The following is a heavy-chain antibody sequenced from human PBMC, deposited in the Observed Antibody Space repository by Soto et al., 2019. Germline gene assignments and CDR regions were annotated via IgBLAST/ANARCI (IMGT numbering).Heavy chain of an antibody. V-gene: IGHV3-15*01. D-gene: IGHD6-13*01. CDR2: IKSKTDGGTT. CDR3: TPDLWVAAAGLDY. J-gene: IGHJ4*02. CDR1: GFTFSNAW. Sequence: EVQLVESGGGLVKPGGSLRLSCAASGFTFSNAWMSWVRQAPGKGLEWVGRIKSKTDGGTTDYAAPVKGRFTISRDDSKNTLYLQMNSLKTEDTAVYYCTPDLWVAAAGLDYWGQGTLVTVSS.